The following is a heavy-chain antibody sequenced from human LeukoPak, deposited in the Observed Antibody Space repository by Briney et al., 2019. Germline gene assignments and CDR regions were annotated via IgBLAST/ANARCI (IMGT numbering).Heavy chain of an antibody. CDR2: INHSGST. V-gene: IGHV4-39*07. Sequence: PSETLSLTCTVSGGSISTSNYYWSWIRQSPGKGLEWIGEINHSGSTNYNPSLKSRVTISVDTSKNQFSLKLSSVTAADTAVYYCARRPKLLLWFGELTRGSYFDYWGQGTLVTVSS. CDR1: GGSISTSNYY. D-gene: IGHD3-10*01. J-gene: IGHJ4*02. CDR3: ARRPKLLLWFGELTRGSYFDY.